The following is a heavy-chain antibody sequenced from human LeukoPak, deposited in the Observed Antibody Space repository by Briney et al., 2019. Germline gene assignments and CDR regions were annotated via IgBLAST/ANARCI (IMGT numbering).Heavy chain of an antibody. J-gene: IGHJ4*02. CDR1: GFTFSVYY. D-gene: IGHD3/OR15-3a*01. CDR2: ISPDATNS. CDR3: ARGFWTGVEY. Sequence: GGSLRLSCAASGFTFSVYYMFWVRQAPGKGLVWVSNISPDATNSKYADFVEGRFTISRDNAKNTLYLQLNSLRVEDAAVYYCARGFWTGVEYWGQGALVTVSS. V-gene: IGHV3-74*03.